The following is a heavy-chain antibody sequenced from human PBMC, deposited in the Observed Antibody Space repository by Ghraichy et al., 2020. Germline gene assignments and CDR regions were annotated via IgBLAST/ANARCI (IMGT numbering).Heavy chain of an antibody. CDR2: ISASNGNT. D-gene: IGHD2-2*01. CDR3: ARDRYYCSSTSCSDAFDV. J-gene: IGHJ3*01. V-gene: IGHV1-18*01. CDR1: GYTFTNYG. Sequence: ASVKVSGKASGYTFTNYGINWVRQAPGQGLEWMGWISASNGNTNYAQKYQGRVTMTTDTSTSTAYMELRSLRSDDTAVYYCARDRYYCSSTSCSDAFDVWGQGTMVTVSS.